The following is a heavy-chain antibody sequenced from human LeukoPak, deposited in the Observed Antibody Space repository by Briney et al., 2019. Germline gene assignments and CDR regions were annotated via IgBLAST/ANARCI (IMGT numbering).Heavy chain of an antibody. CDR2: IYYSGST. D-gene: IGHD1-14*01. V-gene: IGHV4-39*01. Sequence: PSETLSLTCTVSGGSISSSSYYWGWIRQPPGKGLEWIGSIYYSGSTYYNPSLKSPVTISVDTSKNQFSLKLSSVTAADTAVYYCARPAGTTAPFDYWGQGTLVTVSS. CDR3: ARPAGTTAPFDY. CDR1: GGSISSSSYY. J-gene: IGHJ4*02.